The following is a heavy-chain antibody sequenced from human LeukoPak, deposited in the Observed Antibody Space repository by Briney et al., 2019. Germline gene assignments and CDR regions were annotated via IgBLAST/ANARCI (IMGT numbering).Heavy chain of an antibody. D-gene: IGHD6-13*01. CDR3: AKVFDPYSSSWYGGYFDY. CDR2: ISWNSGSI. CDR1: GFTFDDYA. J-gene: IGHJ4*02. Sequence: GGSLRLSCAASGFTFDDYAMHWVRQAPGKGLEWVSGISWNSGSIGYADSVKGRFTISRDNAKNSLYLQMNSLRAEDTALYYCAKVFDPYSSSWYGGYFDYWGQGTLVTVSS. V-gene: IGHV3-9*01.